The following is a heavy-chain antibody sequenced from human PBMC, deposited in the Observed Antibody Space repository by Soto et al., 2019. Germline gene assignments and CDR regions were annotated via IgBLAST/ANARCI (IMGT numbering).Heavy chain of an antibody. CDR3: VRDRDLDRDMVHGDL. V-gene: IGHV3-48*02. CDR1: GFSVRGCS. CDR2: ITIITGNI. Sequence: QLVASGGGLVQPGGSLRLSCEASGFSVRGCSMNWVRQSPGKGLEWLAYITIITGNIVYADSVRGRFTISSDSAKNSVYLQLNSLRDEDTAVSFCVRDRDLDRDMVHGDLWGQGTLVTVSS. D-gene: IGHD5-18*01. J-gene: IGHJ4*01.